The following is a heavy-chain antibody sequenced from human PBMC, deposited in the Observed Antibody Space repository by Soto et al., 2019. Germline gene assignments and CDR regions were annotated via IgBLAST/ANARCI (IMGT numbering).Heavy chain of an antibody. D-gene: IGHD2-15*01. CDR2: IWYDGSNK. CDR3: ARDQSLGLLPFYYYYGMDV. CDR1: GFTFSSYG. J-gene: IGHJ6*02. Sequence: ESGGGVVQPGRSLRLSCAASGFTFSSYGMHWVRQAPGKGLEWVAVIWYDGSNKYYADSVKGRFTISRDNSKNTLYLQMNSLRAEDTAVYYCARDQSLGLLPFYYYYGMDVWGQGTTVTVSS. V-gene: IGHV3-33*01.